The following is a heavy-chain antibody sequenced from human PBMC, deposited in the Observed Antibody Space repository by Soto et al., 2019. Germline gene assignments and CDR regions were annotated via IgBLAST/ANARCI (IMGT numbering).Heavy chain of an antibody. CDR1: GGSFNVYY. CDR3: ARGPSVGAFFDF. J-gene: IGHJ4*02. V-gene: IGHV4-34*01. Sequence: QVQLQQWGAGLLKPSETLALTCAVYGGSFNVYYWTWMRQPPGKGLEWIGEINRSGSTTYNPSRKSRVTISIDTSKIQLSLTLSSVTASDTAIYYCARGPSVGAFFDFWGQGSQVTVSP. D-gene: IGHD1-26*01. CDR2: INRSGST.